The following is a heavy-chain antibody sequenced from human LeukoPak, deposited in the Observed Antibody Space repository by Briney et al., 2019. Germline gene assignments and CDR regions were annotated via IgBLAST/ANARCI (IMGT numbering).Heavy chain of an antibody. CDR1: GVSVTSGGYY. Sequence: SQTLSLTCAVSGVSVTSGGYYWTWIRHHPEKGLEWIGHISNSGTTSYNPSLKSRVSISVDTSDNHFSLRLTSVTAADTAVYYCARDAVVTSSPDAFDIWGQGTRVTVSS. V-gene: IGHV4-31*11. CDR3: ARDAVVTSSPDAFDI. CDR2: ISNSGTT. D-gene: IGHD2-21*01. J-gene: IGHJ3*02.